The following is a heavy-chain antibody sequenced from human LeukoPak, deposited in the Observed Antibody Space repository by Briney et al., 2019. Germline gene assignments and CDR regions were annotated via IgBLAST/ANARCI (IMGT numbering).Heavy chain of an antibody. CDR3: ARVKEASAFDI. D-gene: IGHD5-12*01. J-gene: IGHJ3*02. V-gene: IGHV3-21*01. CDR1: GFTFSRYW. CDR2: ISSSSSYI. Sequence: GGSLRLSCAASGFTFSRYWMSWVRQAPGKGLEWVSSISSSSSYIYQADSVKGRFTISRDNAKNSLYLQMNSLRAEDTAVYYCARVKEASAFDIWGQGTMVTVSS.